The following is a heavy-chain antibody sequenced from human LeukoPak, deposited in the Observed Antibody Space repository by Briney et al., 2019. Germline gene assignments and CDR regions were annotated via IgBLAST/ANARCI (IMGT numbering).Heavy chain of an antibody. V-gene: IGHV4-61*02. Sequence: SQTLSLTCTVSGGSISSGSYYWSWIRQPAGKGLEWIGRIYTSGSTNYNPSLKSRVTISVDTSKNQLSLKLSSVTAADTAVYYCARGTFYCSSTSCYRGIYYYYGMDVWGQGTTVTVSS. J-gene: IGHJ6*02. D-gene: IGHD2-2*01. CDR3: ARGTFYCSSTSCYRGIYYYYGMDV. CDR1: GGSISSGSYY. CDR2: IYTSGST.